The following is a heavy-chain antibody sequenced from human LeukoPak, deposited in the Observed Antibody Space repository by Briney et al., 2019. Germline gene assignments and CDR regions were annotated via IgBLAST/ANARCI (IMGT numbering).Heavy chain of an antibody. CDR1: GGSISSGGYY. CDR3: ARIGDGYNDY. Sequence: SQTLSLTCTVSGGSISSGGYYWSWIRQHPGKGLEWIGYIYYGGSTYYNPSLKSRVTISVDTSKNQFSLKLSSVTAADTAVYYCARIGDGYNDYWGQGTLVTVSS. J-gene: IGHJ4*02. D-gene: IGHD5-24*01. V-gene: IGHV4-31*03. CDR2: IYYGGST.